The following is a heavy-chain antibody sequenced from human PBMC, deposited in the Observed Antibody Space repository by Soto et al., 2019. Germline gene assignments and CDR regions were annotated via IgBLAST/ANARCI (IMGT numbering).Heavy chain of an antibody. Sequence: QVHLVQSGAEVKKPGASVKVSCKASGYTFSSYAMHWVRQAPGQRLEWMGWINAGYGNTKSSQKFQDRVTISQDTSANTAYAELTILNSEEKAVNYCVRDTEDGTFDFWGQGTLVTVSS. J-gene: IGHJ4*02. D-gene: IGHD1-1*01. CDR1: GYTFSSYA. V-gene: IGHV1-3*01. CDR2: INAGYGNT. CDR3: VRDTEDGTFDF.